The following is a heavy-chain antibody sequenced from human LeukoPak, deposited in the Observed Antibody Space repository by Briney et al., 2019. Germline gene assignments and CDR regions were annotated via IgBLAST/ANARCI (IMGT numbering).Heavy chain of an antibody. CDR1: GFIFSDYG. V-gene: IGHV3-21*01. CDR2: ITSNSCFI. CDR3: ARDSPRLERPHNPRDY. J-gene: IGHJ4*02. Sequence: PGGSLRLSCAASGFIFSDYGMNWVRQAPGKGLEWISSITSNSCFIYYADSVKGRFTISRDNAKNSLFLEVSSLRAEDTAVYFCARDSPRLERPHNPRDYWGQGTLVTVSS. D-gene: IGHD1-1*01.